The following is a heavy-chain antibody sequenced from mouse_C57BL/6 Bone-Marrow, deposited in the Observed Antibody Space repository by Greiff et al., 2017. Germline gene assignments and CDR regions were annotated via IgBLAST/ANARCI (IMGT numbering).Heavy chain of an antibody. V-gene: IGHV1-15*01. Sequence: VQLQESGAELVRPGASVTLSCKASGYTFTDYEMHWVKQTPVHGLEWVGAIDPETGGTAYNQKFKGKAILTADKSSSTAYMELRRLRSEDSAVYYCTRGWYSNYSDWGKGTTLTVSS. D-gene: IGHD2-5*01. CDR1: GYTFTDYE. J-gene: IGHJ2*01. CDR2: IDPETGGT. CDR3: TRGWYSNYSD.